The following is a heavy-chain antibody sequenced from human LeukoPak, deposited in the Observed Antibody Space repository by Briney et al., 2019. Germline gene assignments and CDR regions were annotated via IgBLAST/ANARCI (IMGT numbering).Heavy chain of an antibody. J-gene: IGHJ4*02. V-gene: IGHV4-61*02. CDR1: GGSISSGSYY. CDR3: ARDRVTTGLHY. D-gene: IGHD4-17*01. Sequence: SETLSLTCTVSGGSISSGSYYWSWIRQPARKGLEWIGRIYTSGSTNYNPSLKSRVTISVDTSKNQFSLKLSSVTAADTAVYYCARDRVTTGLHYWGQGTLVTVSS. CDR2: IYTSGST.